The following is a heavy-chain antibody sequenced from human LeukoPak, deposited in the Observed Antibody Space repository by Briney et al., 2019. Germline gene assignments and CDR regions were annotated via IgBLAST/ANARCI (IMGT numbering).Heavy chain of an antibody. J-gene: IGHJ6*03. D-gene: IGHD3-9*01. CDR1: GFTFDDYG. V-gene: IGHV3-20*04. CDR2: INWNGGST. CDR3: ARQLRYFDWLLGWYYYYMDV. Sequence: GGPLRLSCAASGFTFDDYGMSWVRQAPGKGLEWVSGINWNGGSTGYADSVKGRFTISRDNAKNSLYLQMNSLRAEDTALYYCARQLRYFDWLLGWYYYYMDVWGKGTTVTVSS.